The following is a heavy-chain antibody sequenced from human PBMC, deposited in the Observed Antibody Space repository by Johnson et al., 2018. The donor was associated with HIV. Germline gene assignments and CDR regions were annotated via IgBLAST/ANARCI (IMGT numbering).Heavy chain of an antibody. CDR3: ARDSAYSSGDYGGAFVI. CDR2: IWYDGSSK. Sequence: QMQLVESGGGVVQPGGSLRLSCAVSGFTFRSYGMHWVRQAPGKGLEWVAFIWYDGSSKYYADSVKGRFTVSRDKSKNTLYLQMKSLRPDDTALYYCARDSAYSSGDYGGAFVIWGQGTMVTVSS. D-gene: IGHD3-22*01. V-gene: IGHV3-30*02. J-gene: IGHJ3*02. CDR1: GFTFRSYG.